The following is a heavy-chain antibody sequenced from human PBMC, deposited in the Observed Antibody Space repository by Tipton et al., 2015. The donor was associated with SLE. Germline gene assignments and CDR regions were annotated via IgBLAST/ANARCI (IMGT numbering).Heavy chain of an antibody. CDR3: ATYGAFVYMDV. D-gene: IGHD4-17*01. Sequence: TLSLTCTVSGGSISSGSYSWIWIRQPAGKELEWIGRIYTSGSTNYNPSLKSRVTISVDTSKNQFSLKLSSVTAAGTAVYYCATYGAFVYMDVWGKGTTVTVSS. V-gene: IGHV4-61*02. J-gene: IGHJ6*03. CDR1: GGSISSGSYS. CDR2: IYTSGST.